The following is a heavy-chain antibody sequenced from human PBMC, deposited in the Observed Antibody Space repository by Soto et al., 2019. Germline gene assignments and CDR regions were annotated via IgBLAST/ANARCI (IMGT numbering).Heavy chain of an antibody. Sequence: SETLSLTCAVYGGSFSGYYWSWIRQPPGKGLEWIGEINHSGSTNYNPSLKSRVTISVDTSKNQFALKLSSVTAADTAVYYCARVFPGQSGTVYSKSQRGKYFQHWGQGTLVTVSS. J-gene: IGHJ1*01. CDR1: GGSFSGYY. CDR2: INHSGST. D-gene: IGHD6-13*01. CDR3: ARVFPGQSGTVYSKSQRGKYFQH. V-gene: IGHV4-34*01.